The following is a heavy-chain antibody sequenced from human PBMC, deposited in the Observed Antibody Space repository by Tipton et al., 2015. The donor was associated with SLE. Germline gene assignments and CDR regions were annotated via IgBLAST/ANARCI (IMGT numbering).Heavy chain of an antibody. CDR3: AREWGDGSGSYYNDY. Sequence: TLSLTCTVSGGSISSGSYYWSWIRQPPGKGLEWIGEINHSGSTNYNPSLKSRVTISVDTSKNQFSLKLSSVTAADTAVYYCAREWGDGSGSYYNDYWGQGTLVTVSS. J-gene: IGHJ4*02. CDR2: INHSGST. V-gene: IGHV4-39*07. CDR1: GGSISSGSYY. D-gene: IGHD3-10*01.